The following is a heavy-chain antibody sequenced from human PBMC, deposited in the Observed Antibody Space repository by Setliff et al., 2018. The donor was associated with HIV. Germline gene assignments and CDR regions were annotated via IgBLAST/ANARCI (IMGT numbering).Heavy chain of an antibody. CDR3: ARQAWHYDRDGYFIDY. CDR2: IYYSGYT. CDR1: GGSISSDCCY. J-gene: IGHJ4*02. D-gene: IGHD3-22*01. Sequence: SETLSLTCSVSGGSISSDCCYRGWIRQPPGKGLEWIASIYYSGYTYSNPSLKSRVTISVDTSKNQFSLKLNSATAADTAVYYCARQAWHYDRDGYFIDYWGQGKLVTVSS. V-gene: IGHV4-39*01.